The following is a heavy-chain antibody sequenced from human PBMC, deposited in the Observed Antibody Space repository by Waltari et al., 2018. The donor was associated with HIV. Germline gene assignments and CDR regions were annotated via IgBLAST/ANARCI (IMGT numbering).Heavy chain of an antibody. CDR2: VNDSGTYK. D-gene: IGHD2-2*01. J-gene: IGHJ4*01. CDR3: TRAWYCSNISCSCFDD. Sequence: EVKLLESGGGLVQSGGSLRFSCAVSGLSSGGCWMSWVRQAPGKGLEWVGRVNDSGTYKYYVASGGRVFIISNNTDKNSPLLHMTGLGAEAAAMYYCTRAWYCSNISCSCFDDWGQGTLVTVSS. CDR1: GLSSGGCW. V-gene: IGHV3-7*01.